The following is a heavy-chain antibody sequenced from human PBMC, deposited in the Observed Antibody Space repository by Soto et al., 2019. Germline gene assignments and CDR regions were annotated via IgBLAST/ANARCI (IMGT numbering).Heavy chain of an antibody. V-gene: IGHV3-23*01. D-gene: IGHD6-19*01. CDR1: GFTFSSYA. CDR2: ISGSGGTT. J-gene: IGHJ3*02. CDR3: AKTANGWFSAFDI. Sequence: GGSLRLSCAASGFTFSSYAMSWVRQAPGKGLEWVSAISGSGGTTYYADSVKGRFTFSRDNSKNTLYLQMNSLRAEDTAVFYCAKTANGWFSAFDIWGQGTMVTVSS.